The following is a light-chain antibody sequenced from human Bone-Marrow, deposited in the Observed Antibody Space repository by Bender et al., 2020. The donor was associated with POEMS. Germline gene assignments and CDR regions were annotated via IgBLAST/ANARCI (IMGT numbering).Light chain of an antibody. J-gene: IGLJ3*02. CDR1: STDIGTYNF. V-gene: IGLV2-14*03. CDR3: TSYTTTDTWV. Sequence: QSALTQPASVSGSPGQSITFSCTGASTDIGTYNFVSWYQQHPGKAPKLIIFDVSDRPSGVSDRFSGSKSGNTASLTISGLQTEDEADYYCTSYTTTDTWVFGGGTKLTVL. CDR2: DVS.